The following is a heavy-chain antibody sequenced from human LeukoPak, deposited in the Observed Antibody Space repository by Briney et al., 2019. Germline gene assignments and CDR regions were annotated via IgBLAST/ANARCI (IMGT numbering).Heavy chain of an antibody. CDR3: ATEGAYYDGNGYSDY. CDR2: FDPEDGET. Sequence: ASVRVSCKVSGYTLIELSIHGVRQAPGKGLQWMELFDPEDGETIYAQKFQGRVTMTEDTSTDTAYMELSSLRSEDTAVYYCATEGAYYDGNGYSDYWGQGTLVTVSS. V-gene: IGHV1-24*01. CDR1: GYTLIELS. J-gene: IGHJ4*02. D-gene: IGHD3-22*01.